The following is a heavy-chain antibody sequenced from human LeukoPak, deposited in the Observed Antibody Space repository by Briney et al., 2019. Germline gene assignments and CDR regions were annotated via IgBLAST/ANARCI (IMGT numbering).Heavy chain of an antibody. Sequence: PGGSLRLSCAASGFTFADYSMNWVRQAPGKGLEWVSSVIVPTGSMYYGDSVKGRFTISRDNAMNSLYLQMSSLRAEDTAVYYCARDFARTGDYHHLDYWGQGTLVIVSS. CDR1: GFTFADYS. J-gene: IGHJ4*02. CDR3: ARDFARTGDYHHLDY. V-gene: IGHV3-21*01. D-gene: IGHD7-27*01. CDR2: VIVPTGSM.